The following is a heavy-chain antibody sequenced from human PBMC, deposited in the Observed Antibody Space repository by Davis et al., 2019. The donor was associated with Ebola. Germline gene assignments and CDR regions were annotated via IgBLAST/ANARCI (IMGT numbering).Heavy chain of an antibody. CDR3: AKDLDLRGVYYFDY. D-gene: IGHD3/OR15-3a*01. CDR1: GFTFDDYA. Sequence: GGSLRLSCAASGFTFDDYAMHWVRHAPGKGLEWVSGISWNSGSIGYADSVKGRFTIYRDNAKNSLYLQMNSLRAEDTAFYYCAKDLDLRGVYYFDYWGQGTLVTVSS. CDR2: ISWNSGSI. J-gene: IGHJ4*02. V-gene: IGHV3-9*01.